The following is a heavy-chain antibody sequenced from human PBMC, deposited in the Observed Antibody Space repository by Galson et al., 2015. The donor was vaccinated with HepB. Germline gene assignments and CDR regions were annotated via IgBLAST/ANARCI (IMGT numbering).Heavy chain of an antibody. J-gene: IGHJ6*02. CDR1: GGSISSSSYY. D-gene: IGHD3-10*01. Sequence: ETLSLTCTVSGGSISSSSYYWGWIRQPPGKGLEWIGSIYYSGSTYYNPSLKSRVTISVDTSKNQFSLKLSSVTAADTAVYYCARDNPPYGSGSLSGYYYYGMDVWGQGTTVTVSS. V-gene: IGHV4-39*07. CDR3: ARDNPPYGSGSLSGYYYYGMDV. CDR2: IYYSGST.